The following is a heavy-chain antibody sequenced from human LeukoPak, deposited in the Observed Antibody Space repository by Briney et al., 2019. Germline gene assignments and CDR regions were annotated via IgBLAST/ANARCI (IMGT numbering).Heavy chain of an antibody. J-gene: IGHJ4*02. CDR1: GFTFSSYA. CDR2: ISGSGGST. D-gene: IGHD3-10*01. Sequence: GGSLRLSCAASGFTFSSYAMSWVRQAPGKGLEWVSAISGSGGSTYYADSVKGRFTISRDNSKNTLYLQMNSLRAEDTAVYYCAKRDYGSGSYFHGSIDYWGQGTLVTVSS. V-gene: IGHV3-23*01. CDR3: AKRDYGSGSYFHGSIDY.